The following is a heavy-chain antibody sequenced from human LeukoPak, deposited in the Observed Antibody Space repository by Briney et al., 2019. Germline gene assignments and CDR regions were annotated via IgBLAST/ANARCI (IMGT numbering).Heavy chain of an antibody. Sequence: SETLSLTCTVSGGSINDYYWSWIRQSPGKGLEWIGHIHYSGGTNYNSSLASRVTISMDTSKRQISLKLSSVTAADTAVYYCARDSPFEWAVFGDSFDIWGQGTVVAVSS. CDR1: GGSINDYY. J-gene: IGHJ3*02. CDR2: IHYSGGT. CDR3: ARDSPFEWAVFGDSFDI. V-gene: IGHV4-59*01. D-gene: IGHD3-3*01.